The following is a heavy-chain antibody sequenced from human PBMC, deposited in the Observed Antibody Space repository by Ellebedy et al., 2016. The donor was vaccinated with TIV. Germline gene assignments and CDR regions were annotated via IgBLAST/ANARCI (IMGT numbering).Heavy chain of an antibody. CDR3: ARALGSGPCY. V-gene: IGHV3-23*01. D-gene: IGHD6-19*01. CDR2: IGGNGGST. CDR1: GFTFSNYA. J-gene: IGHJ4*02. Sequence: GESLKISCAASGFTFSNYAMSWVRQAPGKGLAWVSAIGGNGGSTYYADSVRGRFTISRDNAKNSVYLQMNNLRAEDTAMYYCARALGSGPCYWGQGTLVTVSS.